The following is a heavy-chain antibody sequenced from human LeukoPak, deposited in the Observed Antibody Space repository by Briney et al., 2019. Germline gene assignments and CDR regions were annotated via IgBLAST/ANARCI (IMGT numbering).Heavy chain of an antibody. D-gene: IGHD6-19*01. Sequence: GASVKVSCKASGGTFSSYAISWVRQAPGQGLEWMGRIIPILGIANYAQKFQGRVTITADKSTSTAYMELSSLRSEDTAVYYCVIPRQSSGRYNFDYWGQGTLVTVSS. J-gene: IGHJ4*02. CDR3: VIPRQSSGRYNFDY. V-gene: IGHV1-69*04. CDR2: IIPILGIA. CDR1: GGTFSSYA.